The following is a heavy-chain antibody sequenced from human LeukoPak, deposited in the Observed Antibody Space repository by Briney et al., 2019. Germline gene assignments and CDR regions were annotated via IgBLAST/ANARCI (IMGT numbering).Heavy chain of an antibody. V-gene: IGHV3-30*18. CDR2: ISYDGSNK. CDR1: GFTFSSYG. Sequence: GGSLRLSCAASGFTFSSYGMHWVRQAPGKGLEWAAVISYDGSNKYYADSVKGRFTISRDNSKNTLYLQMNSLRAEDTAVYYCAKERSYDFWSGHKDAFDIWGQGTMVTVSS. J-gene: IGHJ3*02. CDR3: AKERSYDFWSGHKDAFDI. D-gene: IGHD3-3*01.